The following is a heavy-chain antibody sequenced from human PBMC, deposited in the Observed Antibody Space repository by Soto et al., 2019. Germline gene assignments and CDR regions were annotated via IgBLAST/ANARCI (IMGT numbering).Heavy chain of an antibody. V-gene: IGHV1-46*01. D-gene: IGHD3-9*01. CDR3: ARVGLRHYDTLTGYHEGPHASAI. J-gene: IGHJ3*02. CDR2: INPSGGST. Sequence: KGLEWMGIINPSGGSTSYAQKFQGRVTMTRDPSTSTVYMELSSLSSEDTAVYSCARVGLRHYDTLTGYHEGPHASAIWVQGTMVPVTS.